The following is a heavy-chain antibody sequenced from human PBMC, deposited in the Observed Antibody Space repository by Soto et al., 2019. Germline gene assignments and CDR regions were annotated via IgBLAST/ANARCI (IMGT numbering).Heavy chain of an antibody. J-gene: IGHJ6*02. CDR2: INPSGGST. CDR3: ARDISSGWYYHYYGLAV. Sequence: ASVKVSCKASGYTFTSYYMHWVRQAPGQGLEWMGIINPSGGSTSYAQKFQGRVTMTRDTSTSTVYMELSSLRSEDTAVYYCARDISSGWYYHYYGLAVWGQGTTVTVSS. V-gene: IGHV1-46*01. CDR1: GYTFTSYY. D-gene: IGHD6-19*01.